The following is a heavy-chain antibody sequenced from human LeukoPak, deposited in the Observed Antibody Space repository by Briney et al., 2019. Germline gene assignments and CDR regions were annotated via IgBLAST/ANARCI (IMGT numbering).Heavy chain of an antibody. CDR2: ISTYNGNT. V-gene: IGHV1-18*01. CDR3: ASGSGYPYYFDS. Sequence: GASVKVSCMASGYTFTSYGISWVRPAPGQGLGWMGWISTYNGNTNYVQKLQGRVTMTTDTFTSTAYIELRSLRSDDTAVYYCASGSGYPYYFDSWGQGTLVTVSS. J-gene: IGHJ4*02. D-gene: IGHD3-22*01. CDR1: GYTFTSYG.